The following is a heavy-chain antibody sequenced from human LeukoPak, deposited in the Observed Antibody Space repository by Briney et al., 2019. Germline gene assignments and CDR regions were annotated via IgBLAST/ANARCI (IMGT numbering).Heavy chain of an antibody. CDR1: GFTFSSYS. CDR2: ISSSSYI. CDR3: ARRYYYDSSGYYYGGAFDI. Sequence: NPGGSLRLSCAASGFTFSSYSMNWVRQAPGKGLEWVSSISSSSYIYYADSVKGRFTISRDNAKNSLYLQMNSLRAEDTAVYYCARRYYYDSSGYYYGGAFDIWGQGTMVTVSS. D-gene: IGHD3-22*01. V-gene: IGHV3-21*01. J-gene: IGHJ3*02.